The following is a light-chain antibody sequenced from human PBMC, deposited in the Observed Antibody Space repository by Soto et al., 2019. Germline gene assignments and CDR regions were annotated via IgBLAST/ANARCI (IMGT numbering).Light chain of an antibody. J-gene: IGLJ1*01. V-gene: IGLV2-14*01. CDR2: DVS. CDR1: SSDVGGYNY. CDR3: SSYTSSSTYV. Sequence: QSLLTQPASVSGSPGRSITISCTGTSSDVGGYNYVSWYQQHQGKAPKLMIYDVSNRPSGVSNRFSGSKSGNTASLTISGLQAEDEADYYCSSYTSSSTYVFGTGTKVTVL.